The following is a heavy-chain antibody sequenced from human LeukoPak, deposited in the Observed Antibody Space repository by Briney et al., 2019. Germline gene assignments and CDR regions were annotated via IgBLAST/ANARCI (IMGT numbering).Heavy chain of an antibody. CDR3: AREGGSYRPLDY. Sequence: SQTLSLTCTVSGGSISSGYYWTWIRQPPGKGLEWMGFISYTGNTYYKSSLKSRITMSVDTSKSHFSLNLSSVTAADTAVYYCAREGGSYRPLDYSGQGTLVTVSS. J-gene: IGHJ4*02. CDR1: GGSISSGYY. D-gene: IGHD3-16*02. CDR2: ISYTGNT. V-gene: IGHV4-31*03.